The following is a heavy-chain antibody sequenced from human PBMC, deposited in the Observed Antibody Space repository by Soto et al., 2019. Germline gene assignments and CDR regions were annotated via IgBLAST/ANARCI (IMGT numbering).Heavy chain of an antibody. CDR1: VFNFSSYA. CDR3: ARAAARFDDNSCSMEV. J-gene: IGHJ6*03. Sequence: EVQLLESGVTLDQPGGSLRLSCAASVFNFSSYARLWVSQAPGQGLEWVSTISGNGVNTFYADYVKGRFTASRDNSKSTVSLQMTSLRAEDTALYYCARAAARFDDNSCSMEVWGKGTNVTFSS. V-gene: IGHV3-23*01. D-gene: IGHD1-1*01. CDR2: ISGNGVNT.